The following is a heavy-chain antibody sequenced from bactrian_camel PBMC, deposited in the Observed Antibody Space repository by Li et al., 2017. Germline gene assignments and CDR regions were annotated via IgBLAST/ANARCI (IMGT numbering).Heavy chain of an antibody. Sequence: SGGGSVQAGGSLRLSCTASGDTVSAYCMGWFRQAPGKGLEWVTGIYSDGSNTYYADSVKGRFTISRDDAKNTVYLQMNSLKPEDTAVYYCAADPSRELWVGYPPYKYWGQGTQVTVS. CDR3: AADPSRELWVGYPPYKY. D-gene: IGHD5*01. CDR2: IYSDGSNT. CDR1: GDTVSAYC. J-gene: IGHJ4*01. V-gene: IGHV3S6*01.